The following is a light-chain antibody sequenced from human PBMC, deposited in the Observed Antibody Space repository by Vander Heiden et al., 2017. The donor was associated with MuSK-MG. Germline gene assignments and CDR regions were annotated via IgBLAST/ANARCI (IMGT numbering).Light chain of an antibody. CDR1: QSISSW. J-gene: IGKJ2*02. CDR3: QQDNSYSRT. Sequence: DSQMTQSPSTLSASVGDRVTITCRASQSISSWLAWYQQKPGKAPKLLIYKASSLESGVPSRFSGSGSGTEFTLTISSLQPDDFATYYCQQDNSYSRTFGQGTKLEIK. CDR2: KAS. V-gene: IGKV1-5*03.